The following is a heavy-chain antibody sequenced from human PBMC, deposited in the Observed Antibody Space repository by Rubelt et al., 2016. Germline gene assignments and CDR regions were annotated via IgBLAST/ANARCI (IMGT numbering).Heavy chain of an antibody. V-gene: IGHV3-48*02. D-gene: IGHD2-21*02. CDR2: ISSSGSTI. CDR3: AQLVTKDY. CDR1: GFIFSDYT. Sequence: EVQLVESGGGLVQPGGSLRLSCAASGFIFSDYTMNWVRQAPGKGLEWISYISSSGSTIYYADSVKGRFTISRDNAKNSLYLKRNSLRDEDTAVYYCAQLVTKDYWGQGALVTVSS. J-gene: IGHJ4*02.